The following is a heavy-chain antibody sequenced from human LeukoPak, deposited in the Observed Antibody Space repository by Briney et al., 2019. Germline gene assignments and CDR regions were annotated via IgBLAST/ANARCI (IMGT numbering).Heavy chain of an antibody. CDR3: ARGGIPHYSDNTGYFFGQF. J-gene: IGHJ4*02. D-gene: IGHD3-22*01. CDR1: GFSFITHI. Sequence: PGGSLRLSCAASGFSFITHIMTGVRLAPGKGGEWLSFIGISGSSGHYPASLKGGFTMSRDNAENSVYLQMNSLRTEDTAVYYCARGGIPHYSDNTGYFFGQFWGQGTRVTVSS. CDR2: IGISGSSG. V-gene: IGHV3-48*04.